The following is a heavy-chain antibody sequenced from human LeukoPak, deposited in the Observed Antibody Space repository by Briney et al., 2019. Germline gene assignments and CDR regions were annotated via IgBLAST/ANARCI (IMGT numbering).Heavy chain of an antibody. J-gene: IGHJ3*02. Sequence: GGSLRLSCAASGFIFSSYWMYWVRQAPGKGLEWVSVIYSGGSTYYADSVKGRFTISRDNSRNTLYLQMNSLRAEDTAVYYCARLGYCSGGSCIDAFDIWGQGTMVTVSS. CDR3: ARLGYCSGGSCIDAFDI. CDR1: GFIFSSYW. D-gene: IGHD2-15*01. V-gene: IGHV3-53*01. CDR2: IYSGGST.